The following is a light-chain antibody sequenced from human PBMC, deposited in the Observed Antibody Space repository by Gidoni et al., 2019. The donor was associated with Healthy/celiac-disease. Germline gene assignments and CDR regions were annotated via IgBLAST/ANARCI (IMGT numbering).Light chain of an antibody. V-gene: IGKV1-33*01. CDR3: QQYDNLLRYT. J-gene: IGKJ2*01. Sequence: DIQMTQSPSPLSASVGDRVTITCQASQDISNYLHWYQQKPGKAPKLLIYDAYNLEQGVPSRFSGSGSGTDFTFTISSLQPEDIATYYCQQYDNLLRYTYGQXTKLEIK. CDR2: DAY. CDR1: QDISNY.